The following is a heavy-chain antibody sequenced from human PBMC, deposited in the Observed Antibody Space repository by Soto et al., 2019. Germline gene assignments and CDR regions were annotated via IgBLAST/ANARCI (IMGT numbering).Heavy chain of an antibody. V-gene: IGHV4-59*01. CDR3: ARGRTVRNYADDSSDYFYFFDY. D-gene: IGHD3-22*01. Sequence: SETLSLTCTVSGDSISTFYWGWLRQSPGKELEWIGYVYYTGSTNYNPSLKSRVTISVDRSKNQFSLKLTSANAADTAVYYCARGRTVRNYADDSSDYFYFFDYWGQGTQVTVSS. J-gene: IGHJ4*02. CDR2: VYYTGST. CDR1: GDSISTFY.